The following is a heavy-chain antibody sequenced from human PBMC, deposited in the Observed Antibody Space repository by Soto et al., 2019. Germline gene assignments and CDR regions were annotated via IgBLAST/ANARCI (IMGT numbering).Heavy chain of an antibody. Sequence: PGGSLRLSCAASGFTFNYYAMNCARQAPGKGLEWVSTISGNGDSPYYADSVNGRFTISRDNSKNTLYLQMNSLRAEDTAVYYCAKDHRYCSSTSCYIPRDSGPKVYGMDVWGQGTTVTVSS. CDR1: GFTFNYYA. V-gene: IGHV3-23*01. CDR2: ISGNGDSP. CDR3: AKDHRYCSSTSCYIPRDSGPKVYGMDV. J-gene: IGHJ6*02. D-gene: IGHD2-2*02.